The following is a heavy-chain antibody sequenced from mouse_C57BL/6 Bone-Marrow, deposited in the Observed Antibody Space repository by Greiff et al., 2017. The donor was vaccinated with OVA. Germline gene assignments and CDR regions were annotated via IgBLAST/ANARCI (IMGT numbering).Heavy chain of an antibody. CDR2: IDPSDSYT. V-gene: IGHV1-50*01. Sequence: QVQLQQSGAELVKPGASVKLSCKASGYTFTSYRMQWVKQRPGQGLEWIGEIDPSDSYTNYNQKFKGKATLTVDTSSSTAYMQLSSLTSEDSAVYYCARRGRGDYWGQGTTLTVSS. CDR3: ARRGRGDY. J-gene: IGHJ2*01. CDR1: GYTFTSYR.